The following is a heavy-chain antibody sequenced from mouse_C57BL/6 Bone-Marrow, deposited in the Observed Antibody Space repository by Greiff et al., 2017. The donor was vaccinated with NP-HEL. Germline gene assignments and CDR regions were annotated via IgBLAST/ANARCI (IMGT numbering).Heavy chain of an antibody. J-gene: IGHJ4*01. CDR1: GFSLTSYG. CDR3: AKKGVVATDYAMDY. V-gene: IGHV2-3*01. CDR2: IWGDGGT. D-gene: IGHD1-1*01. Sequence: VQLQESGPGLVAPSQSLSIPCTVSGFSLTSYGVSWVRQPPGKGLEWLGVIWGDGGTNSHSALISRLSISKDNSKSQVFLKLNSLQTDDTATYYCAKKGVVATDYAMDYWGQGTSVTASS.